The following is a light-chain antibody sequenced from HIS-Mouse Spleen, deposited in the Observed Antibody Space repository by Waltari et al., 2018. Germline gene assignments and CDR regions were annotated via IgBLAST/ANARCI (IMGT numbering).Light chain of an antibody. Sequence: QSVLTQPPSVSGAPGQWVTIACPGSSPYIGAGSDFLGYQQLPGTAPKLLIYGNSNRPSGVPDRFSGSKSGTSASLAITGLQAEDEADYYCQSYDSSLSGWVFGGGTKLTVL. J-gene: IGLJ3*02. CDR3: QSYDSSLSGWV. CDR1: SPYIGAGSD. V-gene: IGLV1-40*01. CDR2: GNS.